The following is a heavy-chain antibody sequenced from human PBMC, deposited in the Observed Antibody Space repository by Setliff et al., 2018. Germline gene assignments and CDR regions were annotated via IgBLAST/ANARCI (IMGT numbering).Heavy chain of an antibody. CDR2: IYTNGGT. V-gene: IGHV4-61*09. J-gene: IGHJ4*01. Sequence: SETLSLTCSVSGASISSGNDFWDWIRQPAGKGLEWIGNIYTNGGTDYSPSLRSRVTISLGTSKNQFSLQLTSVTAADTAIYYCARSDDNFQYPDYWGQGTLVTVSS. CDR3: ARSDDNFQYPDY. D-gene: IGHD1-1*01. CDR1: GASISSGNDF.